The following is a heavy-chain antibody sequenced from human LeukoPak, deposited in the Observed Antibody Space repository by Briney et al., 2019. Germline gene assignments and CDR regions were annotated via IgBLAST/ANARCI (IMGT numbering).Heavy chain of an antibody. CDR1: GFTFSSYA. J-gene: IGHJ6*02. D-gene: IGHD3-10*01. Sequence: GGSLRLSCAASGFTFSSYAMHWVRQAPGKGLEWVAVISYDGSNKYYADSVKGRFTISRDNSKNTLYLQMNSLRAEDTAVYYCARDAVWFGELLSQYYYGMDVWGQGTTVTVSS. CDR3: ARDAVWFGELLSQYYYGMDV. V-gene: IGHV3-30*04. CDR2: ISYDGSNK.